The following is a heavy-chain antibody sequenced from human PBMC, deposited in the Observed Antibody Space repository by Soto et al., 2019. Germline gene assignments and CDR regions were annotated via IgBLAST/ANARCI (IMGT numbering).Heavy chain of an antibody. CDR1: EVSLNNDDYY. CDR2: ISNNGAT. J-gene: IGHJ6*02. V-gene: IGHV4-30-4*01. Sequence: SETLSLTWVVSEVSLNNDDYYRTWIRRHPGKGLEWIGYISNNGATSYNPSLKSRVTISVDTSKNQFSLRLTSVTAADTAVYYCARGLGARHHLYYGMAVWGQGTTVTVSS. D-gene: IGHD6-6*01. CDR3: ARGLGARHHLYYGMAV.